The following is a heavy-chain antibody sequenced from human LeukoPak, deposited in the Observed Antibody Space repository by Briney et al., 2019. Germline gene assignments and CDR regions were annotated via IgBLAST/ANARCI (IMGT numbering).Heavy chain of an antibody. CDR1: GGTFSSYA. CDR2: IIPILGIA. Sequence: SVKVSCKASGGTFSSYAISWVRQAPGQGLEWMGRIIPILGIANYAQKFQGRVTITADKSTSTAYMELSSLRSEDTAVYYCATLYYDSSGYYPRYFDLWGRGTLVTVSS. CDR3: ATLYYDSSGYYPRYFDL. D-gene: IGHD3-22*01. J-gene: IGHJ2*01. V-gene: IGHV1-69*04.